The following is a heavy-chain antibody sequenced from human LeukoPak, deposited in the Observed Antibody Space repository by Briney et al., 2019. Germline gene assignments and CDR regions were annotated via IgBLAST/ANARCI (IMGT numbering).Heavy chain of an antibody. J-gene: IGHJ4*02. CDR1: GFTFSSYW. CDR2: IKQDGSEK. CDR3: ARGARRFGHQHQYFDY. D-gene: IGHD3-10*01. Sequence: GGSLRLSCAASGFTFSSYWMSWVRQAPGKGLEGGANIKQDGSEKYYVDSVKGRFTISRDNAKNSLYLQMNSLRAEDTAVYYCARGARRFGHQHQYFDYWGQGTLVTVSS. V-gene: IGHV3-7*01.